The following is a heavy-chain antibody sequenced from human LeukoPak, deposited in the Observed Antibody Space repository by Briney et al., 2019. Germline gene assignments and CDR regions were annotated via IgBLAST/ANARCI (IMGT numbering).Heavy chain of an antibody. CDR3: ARAAAADSLYFDY. CDR2: IWYDGSNK. CDR1: GFTFSSYG. V-gene: IGHV3-33*01. J-gene: IGHJ4*02. D-gene: IGHD6-13*01. Sequence: GGSLRLSCAASGFTFSSYGMHWVRQAPGKGLEWVAAIWYDGSNKYYADSVKGRFTISRDNSKNTLYLQMNSLRGEDTAVYYCARAAAADSLYFDYWGQGTLVTVSS.